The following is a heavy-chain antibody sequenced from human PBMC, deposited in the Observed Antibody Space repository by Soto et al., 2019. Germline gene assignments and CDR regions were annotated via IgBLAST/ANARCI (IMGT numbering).Heavy chain of an antibody. V-gene: IGHV3-30*03. J-gene: IGHJ4*02. CDR3: ARGNIVARQHLDY. CDR2: ISIRGGDE. CDR1: GFTFSSYA. Sequence: QVQLVESGGGVVQPGKSLRLSCAASGFTFSSYAMHWARQAPGKGLEWVTVISIRGGDEYYAEAVRGRFTISRDDSKNTLYLQMDSLRVEDTAVYYCARGNIVARQHLDYWGQGTLVTVSA. D-gene: IGHD6-6*01.